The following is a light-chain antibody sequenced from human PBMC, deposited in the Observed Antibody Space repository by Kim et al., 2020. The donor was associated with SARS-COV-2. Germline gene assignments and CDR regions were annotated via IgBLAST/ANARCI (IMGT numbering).Light chain of an antibody. V-gene: IGKV1-17*01. J-gene: IGKJ1*01. CDR3: VQNNTDTRT. CDR2: AAS. CDR1: QGIRTD. Sequence: DIQMTQSPSSLSASVGDRVTITCRASQGIRTDLGWYQQKPGKAPKRLIYAASTLESGVPSRFSGSGSGTEFTLTISSLQPEDLVTHYCVQNNTDTRTFGPGTKVDIK.